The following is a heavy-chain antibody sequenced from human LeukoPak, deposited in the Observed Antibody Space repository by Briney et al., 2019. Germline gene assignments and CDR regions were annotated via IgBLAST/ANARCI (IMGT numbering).Heavy chain of an antibody. CDR3: VYSGNFPFDY. CDR1: GFSLSSYA. Sequence: GGSLRLSCSASGFSLSSYAMHWVRQAPGKGLEHVSAISSNGGSTYYADSVKGRLTISRDNSKNTLYLQMSSLRAEDTAVYYCVYSGNFPFDYWGQGTLVTVSS. J-gene: IGHJ4*02. D-gene: IGHD1-26*01. V-gene: IGHV3-64D*09. CDR2: ISSNGGST.